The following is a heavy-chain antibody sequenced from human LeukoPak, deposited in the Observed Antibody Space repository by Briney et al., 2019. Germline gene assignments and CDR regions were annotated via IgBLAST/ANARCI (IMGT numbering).Heavy chain of an antibody. CDR3: AKGETGAFDI. CDR2: ISGSGGST. D-gene: IGHD1-14*01. J-gene: IGHJ3*02. CDR1: GFSFSSYA. Sequence: GGSLRLSCAASGFSFSSYAMSWVRQAPGKGLEWVSVISGSGGSTYYADSVKGRFTISRDNSKNTLYLQMNSLRAEDTAVYYCAKGETGAFDIWGQGTMVTVSS. V-gene: IGHV3-23*01.